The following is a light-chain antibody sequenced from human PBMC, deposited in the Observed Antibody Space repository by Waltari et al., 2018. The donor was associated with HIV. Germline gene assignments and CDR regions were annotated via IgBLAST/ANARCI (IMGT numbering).Light chain of an antibody. Sequence: QSALTQPASVSGSPGQSIAISCIGTNNDVGSFNLVSWYKQYPGKAPKLIIYEVTKRPSVVSNRFSGSKSGNTASLTISGLQAEDEADYYCCSYAGGPVVFGGGTKLTVL. CDR1: NNDVGSFNL. CDR3: CSYAGGPVV. CDR2: EVT. J-gene: IGLJ2*01. V-gene: IGLV2-23*02.